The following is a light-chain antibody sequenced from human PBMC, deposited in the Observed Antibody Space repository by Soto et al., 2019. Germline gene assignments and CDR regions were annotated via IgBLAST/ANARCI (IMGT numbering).Light chain of an antibody. V-gene: IGKV1-39*01. CDR2: AAS. Sequence: DIHMTQSPSSLSASVGYRFTITCRASQSISSYLNWYQQKPGKAPKFLIYAASNLQSGVPSRFSGSGSGTDFTLTISSLQPEDFEIYYCQQSYSSPQTFGQGTKVDIK. CDR1: QSISSY. CDR3: QQSYSSPQT. J-gene: IGKJ1*01.